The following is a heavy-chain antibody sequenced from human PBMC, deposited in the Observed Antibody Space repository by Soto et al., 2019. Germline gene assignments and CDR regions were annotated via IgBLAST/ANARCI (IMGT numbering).Heavy chain of an antibody. J-gene: IGHJ4*02. D-gene: IGHD2-15*01. V-gene: IGHV2-5*02. Sequence: QITLKESGPTLVKPTQTLTLTCTFSGFSLSTSGVGVGWIRQPPGKALEWLALIYWDDDKRYSPSLKSRLTITKDTSKNQVVLTMTNMDPVDTATYYCAHRREELGYCSGGSCAPFAFDYWGQGTLVTVSS. CDR1: GFSLSTSGVG. CDR3: AHRREELGYCSGGSCAPFAFDY. CDR2: IYWDDDK.